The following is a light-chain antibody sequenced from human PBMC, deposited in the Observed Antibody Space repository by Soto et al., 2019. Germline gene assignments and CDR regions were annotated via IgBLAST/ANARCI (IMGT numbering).Light chain of an antibody. V-gene: IGKV3-20*01. CDR2: GAS. CDR3: QQYGSSPLFT. CDR1: QSVSSSY. J-gene: IGKJ3*01. Sequence: EIVLTQSPGTLSLSPGERATLSCRASQSVSSSYLAWYQQKPGQAPRLLIYGASSRATSIPDRFSGSGSGTDCTLTISRLEPEDFAVYYCQQYGSSPLFTVGPGNKVDI.